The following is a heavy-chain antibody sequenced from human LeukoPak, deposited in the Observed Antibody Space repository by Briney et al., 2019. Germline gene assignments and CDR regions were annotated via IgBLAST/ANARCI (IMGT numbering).Heavy chain of an antibody. J-gene: IGHJ4*02. D-gene: IGHD3-10*01. Sequence: GASVKVSCKASGYTFTSYAMHWVRQAPGQRLEWMGWINAGNGNTKYSQKFQGRVTTTRDTSASTAYMELSSLRSEDTAVYYCARDLWFGEFTHYFDYWGQGTLVTVSS. V-gene: IGHV1-3*01. CDR2: INAGNGNT. CDR3: ARDLWFGEFTHYFDY. CDR1: GYTFTSYA.